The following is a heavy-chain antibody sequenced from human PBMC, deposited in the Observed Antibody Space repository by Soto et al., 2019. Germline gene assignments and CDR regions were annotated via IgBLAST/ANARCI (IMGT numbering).Heavy chain of an antibody. J-gene: IGHJ5*02. CDR1: GYTFTGYY. Sequence: ASVKVSCKASGYTFTGYYMHWVRQAPGQGLEWMGWINPNSGGTNYAQKFQGWVTMTRDTSISTAYMELSRLRSDDTAVYYCARGPLLGRYCSGGSCPNWFDPWGQGTLVTVSS. D-gene: IGHD2-15*01. CDR2: INPNSGGT. V-gene: IGHV1-2*04. CDR3: ARGPLLGRYCSGGSCPNWFDP.